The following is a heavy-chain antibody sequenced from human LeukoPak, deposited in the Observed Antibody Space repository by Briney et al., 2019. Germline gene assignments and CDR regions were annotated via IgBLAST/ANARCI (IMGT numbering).Heavy chain of an antibody. CDR2: ISSSGSTV. Sequence: GGSLRLSWAASGFTFSDYYMSWIRKAPGKGLEWVSYISSSGSTVYYADSVKGRFTISRDNAKNSLYLQMNSLRAEDTAVYYCARDSTGTYYFDYWGQGTLVTVSS. CDR3: ARDSTGTYYFDY. V-gene: IGHV3-11*04. J-gene: IGHJ4*02. CDR1: GFTFSDYY.